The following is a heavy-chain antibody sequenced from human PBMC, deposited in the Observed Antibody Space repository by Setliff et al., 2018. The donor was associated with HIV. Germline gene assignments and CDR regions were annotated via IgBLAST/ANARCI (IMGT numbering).Heavy chain of an antibody. J-gene: IGHJ4*02. CDR3: AIPYSTGWYYFDY. V-gene: IGHV1-2*02. CDR1: GYKLTGFY. CDR2: INPISGGT. D-gene: IGHD6-19*01. Sequence: ASVKVSCKASGYKLTGFYMHWIRQAPGQGLEWMGWINPISGGTNYAQNFQGRVTMTRDTSTNTAYMEVSRLTSDDTAFYFCAIPYSTGWYYFDYWGQGSLVT.